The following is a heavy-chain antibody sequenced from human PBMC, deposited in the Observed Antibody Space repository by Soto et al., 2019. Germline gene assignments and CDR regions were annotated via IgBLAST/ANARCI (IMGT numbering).Heavy chain of an antibody. CDR3: ARDRTYYYDSSGSFFDY. CDR2: IWYDGSNK. D-gene: IGHD3-22*01. Sequence: SLRLSCAASGFTFSSYGMHWVRQAPGKGLEWVAVIWYDGSNKYYADSVKGRFTISRDNSKNTLYLQMNSLRAEDTAVYYCARDRTYYYDSSGSFFDYWGQGTLVTVSS. V-gene: IGHV3-33*01. J-gene: IGHJ4*02. CDR1: GFTFSSYG.